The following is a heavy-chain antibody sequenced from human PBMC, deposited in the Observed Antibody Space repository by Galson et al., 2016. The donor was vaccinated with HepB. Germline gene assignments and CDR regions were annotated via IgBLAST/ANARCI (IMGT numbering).Heavy chain of an antibody. V-gene: IGHV4-59*11. J-gene: IGHJ4*02. D-gene: IGHD6-19*01. Sequence: SETLSLTCSVSGGSITNHFWSWIRQSPGKGLEWIGYIYYSGSANYNPSLKSRVNITVDPSKSQFSLTLTSVTPADTAVYFCARASGWYLVFDWWGQGALVTVSA. CDR1: GGSITNHF. CDR3: ARASGWYLVFDW. CDR2: IYYSGSA.